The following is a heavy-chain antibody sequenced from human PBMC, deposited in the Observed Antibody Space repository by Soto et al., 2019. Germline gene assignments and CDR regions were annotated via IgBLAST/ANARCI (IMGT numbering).Heavy chain of an antibody. CDR1: GDSINSDNYY. D-gene: IGHD2-8*01. Sequence: QLQLQESCPGLVKPSETLSLTCSVSGDSINSDNYYWGWIRQPPGKGLEWIGSIYYRGNTYYNPSIMTRVTISLDKSKSQFSLKLNSVTAADSAVYFCARLEGMATISYYFDYWGQGTLVTVYS. J-gene: IGHJ4*02. CDR3: ARLEGMATISYYFDY. V-gene: IGHV4-39*01. CDR2: IYYRGNT.